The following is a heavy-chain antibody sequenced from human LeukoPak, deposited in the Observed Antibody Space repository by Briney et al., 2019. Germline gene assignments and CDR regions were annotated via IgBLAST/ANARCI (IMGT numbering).Heavy chain of an antibody. CDR2: IYTDGIT. CDR3: ARFAFFSLRLDY. Sequence: PSETLSLTCNVSGASISANNYYWTWIRQPAGKGLEWIGRIYTDGITNYSPSLKSRVTIFLDKPKNQFSLKLTSMTAADSAVYYCARFAFFSLRLDYWGQGAQVIVSS. J-gene: IGHJ4*02. D-gene: IGHD2/OR15-2a*01. V-gene: IGHV4-61*02. CDR1: GASISANNYY.